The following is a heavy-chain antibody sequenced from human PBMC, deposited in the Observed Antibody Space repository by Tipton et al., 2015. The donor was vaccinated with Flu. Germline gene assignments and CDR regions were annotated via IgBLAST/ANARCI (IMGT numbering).Heavy chain of an antibody. V-gene: IGHV3-30-3*01. CDR1: GFTFRNYA. D-gene: IGHD3-10*01. J-gene: IGHJ4*02. Sequence: SLRLSCAASGFTFRNYAMHWVRQAPGKGLEWVAVISYDGSNKYYADSVKGRFTISRDNSKNTLYLQMNSLRAEDTAVYYCARDSYGHDYWGQGTLVTVSS. CDR2: ISYDGSNK. CDR3: ARDSYGHDY.